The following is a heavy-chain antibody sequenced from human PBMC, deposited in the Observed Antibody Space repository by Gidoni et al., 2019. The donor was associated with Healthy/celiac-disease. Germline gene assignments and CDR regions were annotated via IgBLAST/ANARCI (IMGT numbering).Heavy chain of an antibody. CDR1: GYTFTSYG. CDR2: ISAYNGNT. V-gene: IGHV1-18*01. D-gene: IGHD1-26*01. CDR3: ARESGSYGSYYYYYGMDV. Sequence: QVQLVQSGAEVKKPGASVKVSCKAYGYTFTSYGISWVRQAPGQGLEWMGWISAYNGNTNYAQKLQGRVTMTTDTSTSTAYMELRSLRSDDTAVYYCARESGSYGSYYYYYGMDVWGQGTTVTVSS. J-gene: IGHJ6*02.